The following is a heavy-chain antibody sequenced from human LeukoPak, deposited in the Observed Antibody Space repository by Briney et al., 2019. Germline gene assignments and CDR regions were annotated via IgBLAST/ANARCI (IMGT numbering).Heavy chain of an antibody. CDR2: IYYSGST. V-gene: IGHV4-59*01. D-gene: IGHD4-23*01. Sequence: PSETLSLTCTVSGDSISRYYWTWIRQPPGKGLEWIGYIYYSGSTNYNPSLKSRVTMSVDTSKNQFSLKLSSVTAADTAVYYCARDFGGNSSFDLWGRGTLVTVSS. CDR3: ARDFGGNSSFDL. CDR1: GDSISRYY. J-gene: IGHJ2*01.